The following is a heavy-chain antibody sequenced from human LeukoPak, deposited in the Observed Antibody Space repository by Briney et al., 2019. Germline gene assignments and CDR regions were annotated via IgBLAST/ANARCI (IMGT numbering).Heavy chain of an antibody. CDR3: AKDIGSHIVVVTALDY. J-gene: IGHJ4*02. D-gene: IGHD2-21*02. CDR1: GFTFSSYW. V-gene: IGHV3-48*04. CDR2: ISSSGSTI. Sequence: GGSLRLSCAASGFTFSSYWMNWVRQAPGKGLEWVSYISSSGSTIYYADSVKGRFTISRDNAKNSLYLQMNSLRAEDTALYYCAKDIGSHIVVVTALDYWGQGTLVTVSS.